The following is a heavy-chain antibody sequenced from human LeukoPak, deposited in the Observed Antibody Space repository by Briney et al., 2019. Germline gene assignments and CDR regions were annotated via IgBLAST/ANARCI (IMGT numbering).Heavy chain of an antibody. CDR1: GYTFTSYG. Sequence: ASVKVSCKASGYTFTSYGISWVRQAPGQGLEWMGWIRAYNGNTNYAQKLQGRVTMTTDTSTSTAYMELRSLGSDDTAVYYCARDRQHDYYDSSGYDAFDIWGQGTMVTVSS. CDR2: IRAYNGNT. D-gene: IGHD3-22*01. V-gene: IGHV1-18*01. CDR3: ARDRQHDYYDSSGYDAFDI. J-gene: IGHJ3*02.